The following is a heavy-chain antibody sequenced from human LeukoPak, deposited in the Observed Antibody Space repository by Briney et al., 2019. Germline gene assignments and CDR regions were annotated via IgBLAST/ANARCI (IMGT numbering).Heavy chain of an antibody. Sequence: SETLSLTCTVSGGSISRYYWGWIRQPPGKGLEWIGYIYYTGNTNYNPSLKSRVTISVDTSKNQFSLKLTSVTAADTAMYYCATMTTVVFDYWGQGTLVTVPS. V-gene: IGHV4-59*01. CDR1: GGSISRYY. D-gene: IGHD4-17*01. CDR3: ATMTTVVFDY. J-gene: IGHJ4*02. CDR2: IYYTGNT.